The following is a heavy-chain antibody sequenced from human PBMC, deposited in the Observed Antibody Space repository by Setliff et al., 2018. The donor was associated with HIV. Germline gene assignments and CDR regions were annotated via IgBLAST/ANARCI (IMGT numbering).Heavy chain of an antibody. V-gene: IGHV4-39*01. CDR2: IYYSGST. CDR3: TIPASSLAPN. Sequence: PSETLSLTCTVSGGSISSSSYYWGWIRQPPGKGLEWIGNIYYSGSTYYSPSLKSRVTISVDTSENQLSLHLSSVTAADTAVYYCTIPASSLAPNWGRGTQVTVSS. J-gene: IGHJ4*02. CDR1: GGSISSSSYY.